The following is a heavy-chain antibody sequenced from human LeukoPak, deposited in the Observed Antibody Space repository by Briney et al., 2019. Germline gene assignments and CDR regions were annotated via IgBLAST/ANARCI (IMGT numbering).Heavy chain of an antibody. Sequence: GGSLRLSCAASGFTFSHVWMSWVRQAPGKGLEWVARIKSKTDGRTADHAASLKGRFTISRDDSKDTLYLQMNSLKTEDTAVYYCATESDWNFNFWGQGTLVTVAS. CDR3: ATESDWNFNF. CDR1: GFTFSHVW. V-gene: IGHV3-15*01. CDR2: IKSKTDGRTA. J-gene: IGHJ4*02. D-gene: IGHD2-21*02.